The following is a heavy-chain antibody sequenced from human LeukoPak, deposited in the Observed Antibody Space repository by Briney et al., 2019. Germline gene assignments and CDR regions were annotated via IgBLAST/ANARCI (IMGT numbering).Heavy chain of an antibody. CDR2: ISYDGSNK. CDR1: GFTFSSYA. D-gene: IGHD3-9*01. Sequence: AGGSLRLSCAASGFTFSSYAMHWVRQAPGKGLEWVAFISYDGSNKYYADSVKGRFTISRDNSKNTLYLQMNSLRAEDTAVYYCARDRGDFGWPQPYNWFDPWGQGTLVTVSS. CDR3: ARDRGDFGWPQPYNWFDP. V-gene: IGHV3-30-3*01. J-gene: IGHJ5*02.